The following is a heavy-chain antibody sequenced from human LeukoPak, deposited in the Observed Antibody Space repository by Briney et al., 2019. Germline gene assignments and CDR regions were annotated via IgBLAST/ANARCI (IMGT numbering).Heavy chain of an antibody. CDR1: GFTISDYW. CDR3: VRYGGTNWYDP. Sequence: GGSLRLSCAASGFTISDYWMTWVRQAPGKGLEWVANIKQDASERTYVDSVKGRFTISRDNAKNSIFLQMNSLRVEDMATYYCVRYGGTNWYDPWGQGTLVSVSS. D-gene: IGHD3-16*01. J-gene: IGHJ5*02. CDR2: IKQDASER. V-gene: IGHV3-7*01.